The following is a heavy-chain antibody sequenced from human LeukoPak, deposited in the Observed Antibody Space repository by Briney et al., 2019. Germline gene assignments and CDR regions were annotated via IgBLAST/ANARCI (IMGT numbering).Heavy chain of an antibody. D-gene: IGHD3-3*01. CDR3: ARDYDFWSGYYGGPVVDY. J-gene: IGHJ4*02. CDR2: ISSSSSYI. Sequence: GGSPRLSCAASGFTFSSYSMNWVRQAPGKGLEWVSSISSSSSYIYYADSVKGRFTISRDNAKNSLYLQMNSLRAEDTAVYYCARDYDFWSGYYGGPVVDYWGQGTLVTVSS. CDR1: GFTFSSYS. V-gene: IGHV3-21*01.